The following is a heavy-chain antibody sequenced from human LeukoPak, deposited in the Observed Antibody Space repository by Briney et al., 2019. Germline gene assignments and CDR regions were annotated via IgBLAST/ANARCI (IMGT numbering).Heavy chain of an antibody. Sequence: SETLSLTCTVSGGSISSGYYWGWIRQPPGKGLEWIGSIYRSGSTYYNPSLKSRVTISLDTSKNHFSLKLSSVTAADTAVYYCARVDSTKFDYWGQGTLVTVSS. V-gene: IGHV4-38-2*02. D-gene: IGHD3/OR15-3a*01. CDR1: GGSISSGYY. CDR3: ARVDSTKFDY. CDR2: IYRSGST. J-gene: IGHJ4*02.